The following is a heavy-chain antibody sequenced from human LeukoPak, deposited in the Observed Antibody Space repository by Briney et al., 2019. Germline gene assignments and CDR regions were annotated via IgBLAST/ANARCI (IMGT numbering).Heavy chain of an antibody. Sequence: GGSLRLSCAASGFTFSSYAMHWVRQAPGKGLEYVSAISSNGGSTYYANSVKGRFTISRDNSKNTLSLQMNSLRAEDTAVYYCAKRGPGSPESGKYYFDYWGQGTLVTVSS. V-gene: IGHV3-64*01. CDR1: GFTFSSYA. CDR2: ISSNGGST. J-gene: IGHJ4*02. CDR3: AKRGPGSPESGKYYFDY. D-gene: IGHD3-10*01.